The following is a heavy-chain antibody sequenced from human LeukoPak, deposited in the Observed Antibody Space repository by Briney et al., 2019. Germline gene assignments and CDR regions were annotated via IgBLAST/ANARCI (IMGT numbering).Heavy chain of an antibody. J-gene: IGHJ4*02. Sequence: SETLSLTCTVSGGSISSYYWSWIRQPAGKGLEWIGRIYTSGSTDYNPSPKSRVTMSVATSKNQFSLKLSSVTAADTAVYYCARAPFEYCSGDICYSRHTFDYWGQGTLVIVSS. V-gene: IGHV4-4*07. D-gene: IGHD2-15*01. CDR1: GGSISSYY. CDR2: IYTSGST. CDR3: ARAPFEYCSGDICYSRHTFDY.